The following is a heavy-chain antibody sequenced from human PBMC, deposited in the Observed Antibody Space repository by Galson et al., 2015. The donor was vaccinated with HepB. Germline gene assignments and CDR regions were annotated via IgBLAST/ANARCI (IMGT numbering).Heavy chain of an antibody. CDR2: ISSSSSYI. CDR3: ARWTARRVPAAMDY. Sequence: SLRLSCAASGFTFSSYSMNWVRQAPGKGLEWVSSISSSSSYIYYADSVKGRFTISRDNAKNSLYLQMNSLRAEDTAVYYCARWTARRVPAAMDYWGQGTLVTVSS. D-gene: IGHD2-2*01. J-gene: IGHJ4*02. CDR1: GFTFSSYS. V-gene: IGHV3-21*01.